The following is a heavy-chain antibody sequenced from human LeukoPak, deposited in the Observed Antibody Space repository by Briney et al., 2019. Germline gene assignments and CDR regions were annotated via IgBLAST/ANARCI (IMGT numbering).Heavy chain of an antibody. J-gene: IGHJ5*02. Sequence: SVKVSCTASGYTFTSYAMNWVRRAPGQGLEWMGGIIPIFGTANYAQKFQGRVTITADESTSTAYMELSSLRSEDTAVYYCASAGYSSGWYNWFDPWGQGTLVTVSS. CDR3: ASAGYSSGWYNWFDP. V-gene: IGHV1-69*13. CDR1: GYTFTSYA. CDR2: IIPIFGTA. D-gene: IGHD6-19*01.